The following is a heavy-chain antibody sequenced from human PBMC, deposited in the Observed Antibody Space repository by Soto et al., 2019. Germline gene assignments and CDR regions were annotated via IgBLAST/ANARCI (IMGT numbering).Heavy chain of an antibody. J-gene: IGHJ4*02. CDR1: GFTFSNYA. Sequence: PGGSLRLSCAASGFTFSNYAMSWVRQAPGKGLDWVSAISGRGDSTYHADSVKGRFTISRDNSKNTLYLQMHSLRAEDTAVYYCAKANTTQPWELDSWGQGTLVTVSS. V-gene: IGHV3-23*01. D-gene: IGHD1-26*01. CDR2: ISGRGDST. CDR3: AKANTTQPWELDS.